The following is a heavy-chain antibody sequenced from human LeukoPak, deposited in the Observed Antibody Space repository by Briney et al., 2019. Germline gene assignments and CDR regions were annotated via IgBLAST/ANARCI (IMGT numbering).Heavy chain of an antibody. CDR3: ARGIDYYGSGSYYIQDYYYYGMDV. CDR1: GFTFSSYS. D-gene: IGHD3-10*01. CDR2: ISSSSSYI. V-gene: IGHV3-21*01. Sequence: PGGSLRLSCAASGFTFSSYSMNWVRQAPGKGLEWVSSISSSSSYIYYADSVKGRFTISRDNAKNSLYLQMNSLRAEDTAVYYCARGIDYYGSGSYYIQDYYYYGMDVWGQGTTVTVSS. J-gene: IGHJ6*02.